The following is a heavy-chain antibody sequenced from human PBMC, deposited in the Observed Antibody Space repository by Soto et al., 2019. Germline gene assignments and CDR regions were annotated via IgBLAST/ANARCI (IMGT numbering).Heavy chain of an antibody. CDR2: IYHGLSI. CDR1: SGSFSGYY. D-gene: IGHD3-16*01. J-gene: IGHJ4*02. V-gene: IGHV4-34*01. Sequence: SETLSLTCAVYSGSFSGYYWSWIRQPPGKGLEWIGEIYHGLSIVYNPSLKSRVTISGDSSKNQFSLKLSSVTAADTGVYYCARHGGYYFDYWGQGTLVTVSS. CDR3: ARHGGYYFDY.